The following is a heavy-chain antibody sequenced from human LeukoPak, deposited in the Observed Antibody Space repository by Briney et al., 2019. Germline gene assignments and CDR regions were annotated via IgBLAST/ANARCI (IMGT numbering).Heavy chain of an antibody. CDR3: ARGVRVYGTSFDY. Sequence: PSETLSLTCAVYGGSFSGYYWSWIRQPLGKGLEWIGEINHSGSTNYNPSLKSRVTISVDTSKNQFSLKLSSVTAADTAVYYCARGVRVYGTSFDYWGQGTLVTVSS. D-gene: IGHD3-10*01. J-gene: IGHJ4*02. CDR2: INHSGST. CDR1: GGSFSGYY. V-gene: IGHV4-34*01.